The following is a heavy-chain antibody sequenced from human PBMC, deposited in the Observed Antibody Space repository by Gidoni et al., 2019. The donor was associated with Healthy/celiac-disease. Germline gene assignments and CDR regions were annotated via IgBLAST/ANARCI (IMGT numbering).Heavy chain of an antibody. J-gene: IGHJ6*02. CDR2: IYYSGST. CDR3: ARAGGGYGMDV. V-gene: IGHV4-59*01. D-gene: IGHD3-10*01. CDR1: GGSISSYY. Sequence: QVQLQESGPGLVKPSETLSLPCTVSGGSISSYYWSWIRQPPGKGLEWIGYIYYSGSTNYNPSLKSRVTISVDTSKNQFSLKLSSVTAADTAVYYCARAGGGYGMDVWGQGTTFTVSS.